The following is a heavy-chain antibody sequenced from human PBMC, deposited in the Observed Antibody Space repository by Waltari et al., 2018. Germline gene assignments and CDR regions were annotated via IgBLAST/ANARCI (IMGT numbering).Heavy chain of an antibody. CDR2: IYTGGDA. J-gene: IGHJ4*02. V-gene: IGHV4-61*09. CDR1: GASVTVGAYY. Sequence: QVQLRESGPGLVKPSQTLSLTCTVSGASVTVGAYYWVWIRQPAGKGLEWIGQIYTGGDASIKSSLKGRLPVSLGSSTNQFSLTLSSVTAADTAVYYCARGGWQGTLDAYYDYWGQGSLVTVSS. CDR3: ARGGWQGTLDAYYDY. D-gene: IGHD6-19*01.